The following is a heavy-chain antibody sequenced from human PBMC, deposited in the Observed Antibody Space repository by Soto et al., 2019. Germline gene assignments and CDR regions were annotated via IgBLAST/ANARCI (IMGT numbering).Heavy chain of an antibody. J-gene: IGHJ6*02. Sequence: SVKVSCKASGGTFSSYAISWVRQAPGQGLEWMGGIIPIFGTANYAQKFQGRVTITADESTSTAYMELGSLRSEDTAVYYCARDRTGRYSSSWSRAGYYYGMDVWGQGTTVTVSS. CDR3: ARDRTGRYSSSWSRAGYYYGMDV. V-gene: IGHV1-69*13. CDR2: IIPIFGTA. CDR1: GGTFSSYA. D-gene: IGHD6-13*01.